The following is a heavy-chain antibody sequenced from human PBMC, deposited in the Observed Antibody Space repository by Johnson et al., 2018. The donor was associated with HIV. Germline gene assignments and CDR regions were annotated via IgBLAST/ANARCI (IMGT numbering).Heavy chain of an antibody. CDR3: ARDGVYSSPHDAFDI. J-gene: IGHJ3*02. CDR1: GVTVSSNY. Sequence: AAGGVTVSSNYMTWVRQAPGKGLEWVGRIKSKSDGGTTDSAAPVKGRFTISRDDSKNTLYLQMDNLRIEDTAVYYCARDGVYSSPHDAFDIWGQGTMVTVSS. V-gene: IGHV3-15*01. D-gene: IGHD6-19*01. CDR2: IKSKSDGGTT.